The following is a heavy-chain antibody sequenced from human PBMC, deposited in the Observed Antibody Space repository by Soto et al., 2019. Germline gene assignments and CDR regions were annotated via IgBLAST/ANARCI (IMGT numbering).Heavy chain of an antibody. V-gene: IGHV4-39*01. Sequence: SATLSLTCTVSGGSISSSSYYWGWIRQPPWKGLEWIGSIYYSGSTYYNPSLKSRVTISVDTSKNQFSLKLSSVTAADTAVYYCARGYCSGGSCYSGSIHYYSGIDVGGQGTTVTV. CDR3: ARGYCSGGSCYSGSIHYYSGIDV. J-gene: IGHJ6*02. CDR2: IYYSGST. CDR1: GGSISSSSYY. D-gene: IGHD2-15*01.